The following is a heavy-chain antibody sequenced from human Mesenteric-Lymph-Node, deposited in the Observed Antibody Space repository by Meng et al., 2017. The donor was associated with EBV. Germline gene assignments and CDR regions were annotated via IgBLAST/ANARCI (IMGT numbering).Heavy chain of an antibody. D-gene: IGHD6-19*01. CDR3: AREASAWYGKVDY. Sequence: QVRLVESGGGLVKPGGSLRLSCAASGFTFSDYYMSWIRQAPGKGLEWVAYISSSGDTIHHADSVKGRFTISRDNAKDSLYLQMNSLRAEDTAVYYCAREASAWYGKVDYWGQGTLVTVSS. V-gene: IGHV3-11*01. CDR1: GFTFSDYY. J-gene: IGHJ4*02. CDR2: ISSSGDTI.